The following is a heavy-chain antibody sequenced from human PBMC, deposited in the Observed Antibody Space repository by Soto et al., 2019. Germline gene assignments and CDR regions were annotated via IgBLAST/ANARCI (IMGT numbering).Heavy chain of an antibody. Sequence: ASVKVSCKASGGTFSSYAISWVRQAPGQGLEWMGGIIPIFGTANYAQKFQGRVTITADESTSTAYMELSSLRSEDTAVYYCARVAYSSSSPSMDYYYSGMDVWGQGTTVTVSS. J-gene: IGHJ6*02. CDR2: IIPIFGTA. V-gene: IGHV1-69*13. D-gene: IGHD6-13*01. CDR3: ARVAYSSSSPSMDYYYSGMDV. CDR1: GGTFSSYA.